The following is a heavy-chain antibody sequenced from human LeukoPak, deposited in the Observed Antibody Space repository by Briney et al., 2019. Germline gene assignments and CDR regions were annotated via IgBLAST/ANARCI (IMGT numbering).Heavy chain of an antibody. D-gene: IGHD3-16*01. Sequence: SETLSLTCTVSGGSISSYYWSWIRQPPGKGLEWIGYIYYSGSTNYNPSLKSRVTISVDTSKNQFSLKLSSVTAADTAVYYCARHLGAAADAFDIWGQGTMVTVSS. J-gene: IGHJ3*02. CDR3: ARHLGAAADAFDI. CDR2: IYYSGST. CDR1: GGSISSYY. V-gene: IGHV4-59*08.